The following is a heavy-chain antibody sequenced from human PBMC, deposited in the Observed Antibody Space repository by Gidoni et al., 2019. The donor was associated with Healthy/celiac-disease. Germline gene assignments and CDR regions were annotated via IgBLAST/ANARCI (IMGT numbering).Heavy chain of an antibody. CDR3: ARGTIKGPINAFDI. CDR1: GFTSRSYS. D-gene: IGHD1-1*01. Sequence: EVQLVESGGGLVKPGGSLRLSCAASGFTSRSYSMNWVRQAPGKGLEWVSSISSSSSYIYYADSVKGRFTISRDNAKNSLYLQMNSLRAEDTAVYYCARGTIKGPINAFDIWGQGTMVTVSS. V-gene: IGHV3-21*01. J-gene: IGHJ3*02. CDR2: ISSSSSYI.